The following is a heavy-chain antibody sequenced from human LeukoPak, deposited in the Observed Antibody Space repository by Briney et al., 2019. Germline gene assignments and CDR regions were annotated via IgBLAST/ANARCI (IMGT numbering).Heavy chain of an antibody. D-gene: IGHD6-19*01. CDR2: IYSGGST. CDR1: GFTVRSNY. V-gene: IGHV3-53*01. CDR3: AGGQSGSSGWYGLTPFDY. Sequence: GGSLRLSCAASGFTVRSNYMSWVRQAPGKGLEWVSVIYSGGSTYYADSVKGRFTISRDNSKNTLYLQMNSLRADDTAVYYCAGGQSGSSGWYGLTPFDYWGQGTLVTVSS. J-gene: IGHJ4*02.